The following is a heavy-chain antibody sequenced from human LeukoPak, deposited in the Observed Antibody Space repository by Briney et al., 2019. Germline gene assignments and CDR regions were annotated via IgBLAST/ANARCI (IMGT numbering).Heavy chain of an antibody. D-gene: IGHD4-17*01. CDR1: GFIFSNYN. Sequence: GGSLRLSCAASGFIFSNYNMNWVRQAPGKGLEWVSFISSSGSYIYFADSVNGRFTISRDNTKNSLYLQMDSLTADDTAVYFCACLRGPSDYWGQGTLVTVSS. V-gene: IGHV3-21*01. J-gene: IGHJ4*02. CDR3: ACLRGPSDY. CDR2: ISSSGSYI.